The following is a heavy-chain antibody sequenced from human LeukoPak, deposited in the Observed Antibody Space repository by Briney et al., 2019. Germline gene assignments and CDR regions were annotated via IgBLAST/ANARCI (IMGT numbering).Heavy chain of an antibody. Sequence: SETLSLTCTVSGGSISSTSHYWGWVRQPPGKRLEWIGSIYFRGSTYKNPSLKSRVTISGDTSKNQFSLKLRSVTAADTAVYYCARAGSSSGWYFNWGQGTLVTVSS. CDR3: ARAGSSSGWYFN. J-gene: IGHJ4*02. CDR1: GGSISSTSHY. D-gene: IGHD6-19*01. CDR2: IYFRGST. V-gene: IGHV4-39*07.